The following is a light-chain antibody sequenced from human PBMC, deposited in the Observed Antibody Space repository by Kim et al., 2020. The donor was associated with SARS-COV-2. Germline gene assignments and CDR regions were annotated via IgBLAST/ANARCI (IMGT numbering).Light chain of an antibody. CDR3: SSYTSSSTLG. J-gene: IGLJ2*01. V-gene: IGLV2-14*03. CDR1: SSDVGGYNY. CDR2: DVS. Sequence: GQSITISCTGTSSDVGGYNYVSWYQQHPGKAPKLMIYDVSNRPSGVSNRFSGSKSGITASLTISGLQAEDEADYYCSSYTSSSTLGFGGGTKLTVL.